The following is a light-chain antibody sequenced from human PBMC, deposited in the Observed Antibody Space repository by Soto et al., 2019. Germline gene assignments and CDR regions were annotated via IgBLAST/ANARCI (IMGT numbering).Light chain of an antibody. J-gene: IGKJ5*01. Sequence: EFVLTQSPGTLSLSPGERATLSCRASQTFTNNYLAWYQQKPGQAPRLLIYDASSRATGIPDRFSGGGSGTDFTLTISRLEPEDFAVYYCQQYNSWPITFGQGTRLEIK. CDR3: QQYNSWPIT. CDR1: QTFTNNY. CDR2: DAS. V-gene: IGKV3-20*01.